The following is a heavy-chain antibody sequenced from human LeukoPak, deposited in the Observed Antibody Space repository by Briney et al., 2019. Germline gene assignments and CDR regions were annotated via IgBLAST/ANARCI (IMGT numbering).Heavy chain of an antibody. CDR2: ISWNSGSI. J-gene: IGHJ3*02. Sequence: PGGSLRLSCAASGFTFDDYAMHWVRQAPGKGLEWVSGISWNSGSIGYADSVKGRFTISRDNAKNSLYLQMNSLRAEDTAVYYCARDQGGYSSSWLINDAFDIWGQGTMVTVSS. CDR3: ARDQGGYSSSWLINDAFDI. D-gene: IGHD6-13*01. V-gene: IGHV3-9*01. CDR1: GFTFDDYA.